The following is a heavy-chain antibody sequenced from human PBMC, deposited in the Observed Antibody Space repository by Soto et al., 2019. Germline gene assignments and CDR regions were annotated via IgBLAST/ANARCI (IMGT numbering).Heavy chain of an antibody. J-gene: IGHJ4*02. V-gene: IGHV4-59*01. Sequence: SETLSLTITISGGSISSYYCSWIRQPPGKGLEWIGYIYYSGSTNYNPSLKSRVTISVDTSKNQFSLKLSSVTAADTAVYYCARDGGDGYNIFGYWGQGTLVTVSS. D-gene: IGHD3-9*01. CDR1: GGSISSYY. CDR2: IYYSGST. CDR3: ARDGGDGYNIFGY.